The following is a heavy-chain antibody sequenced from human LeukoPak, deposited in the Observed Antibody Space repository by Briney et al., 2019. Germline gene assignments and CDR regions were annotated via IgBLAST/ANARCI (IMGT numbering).Heavy chain of an antibody. CDR2: IIPIFGTA. J-gene: IGHJ5*02. Sequence: SVKVSCKASGGTFSSYAISWVRQAPGQGLEWMGGIIPIFGTANYAQKFQGRVTITADESTSTAYMELSSLRSEDTAVYYCASNRLWFGELLRWFDPWGQGTLVTVSS. CDR3: ASNRLWFGELLRWFDP. CDR1: GGTFSSYA. V-gene: IGHV1-69*13. D-gene: IGHD3-10*01.